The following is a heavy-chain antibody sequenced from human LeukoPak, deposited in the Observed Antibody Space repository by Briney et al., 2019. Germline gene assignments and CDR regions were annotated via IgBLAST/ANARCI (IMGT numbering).Heavy chain of an antibody. J-gene: IGHJ5*02. D-gene: IGHD4-11*01. Sequence: GGSLRLSCAASGFTFSSYGMHWVRQAPGKGLEWVAVIWYDGSNKYYADSVKGRFTISRDNSKNTLYLQMNSLRAEDTAVYYCAKDEDYMVSYNWFDPWGQGTLVTVSS. CDR2: IWYDGSNK. CDR1: GFTFSSYG. V-gene: IGHV3-33*06. CDR3: AKDEDYMVSYNWFDP.